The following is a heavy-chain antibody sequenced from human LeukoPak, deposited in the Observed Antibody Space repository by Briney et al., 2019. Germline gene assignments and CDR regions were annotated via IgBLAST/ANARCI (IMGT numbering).Heavy chain of an antibody. CDR3: ARWVTADRGKKDAFDI. J-gene: IGHJ3*02. CDR2: ISYDGSNK. Sequence: GGSLRLSCAASGFTFSSYAMHWVRQAPGKGLEWVAVISYDGSNKYYADSVKGRFTISRDNSKNTLYLQMNSLRAEDTAVYYCARWVTADRGKKDAFDIWGQGTMVTVSS. CDR1: GFTFSSYA. D-gene: IGHD2-21*02. V-gene: IGHV3-30-3*01.